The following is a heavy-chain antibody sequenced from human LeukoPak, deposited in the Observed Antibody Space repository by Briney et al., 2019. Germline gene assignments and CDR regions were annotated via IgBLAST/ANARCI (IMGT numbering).Heavy chain of an antibody. CDR3: ARDKDY. CDR2: IYHSGST. J-gene: IGHJ4*02. Sequence: SETLSLTCAVYGGSFSDYYWSWIRQPPGKGLEWIGEIYHSGSTNYNPSLKSRVTISVDKSKNQFSLKLSSVTAADTAVYYCARDKDYWGQGTLVTVSS. CDR1: GGSFSDYY. V-gene: IGHV4-34*01.